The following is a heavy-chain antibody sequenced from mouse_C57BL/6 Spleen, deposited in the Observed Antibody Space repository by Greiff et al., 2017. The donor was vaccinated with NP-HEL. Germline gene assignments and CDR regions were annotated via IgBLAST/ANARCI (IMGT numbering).Heavy chain of an antibody. CDR2: INPSSGYT. D-gene: IGHD3-2*02. V-gene: IGHV1-7*01. CDR3: ARRRTAQAYYFDY. Sequence: VQLQQSGAELAKPGASVKLSCKASGYTFTSYWMHWVKQRPGQGLEWIGYINPSSGYTKYNQKFKDKATLTADKSSSTAYMQLSSLTYEDSAVYYCARRRTAQAYYFDYWGQGTTLTVSS. J-gene: IGHJ2*01. CDR1: GYTFTSYW.